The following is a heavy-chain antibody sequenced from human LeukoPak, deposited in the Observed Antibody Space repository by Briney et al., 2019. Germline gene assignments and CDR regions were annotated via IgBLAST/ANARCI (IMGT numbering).Heavy chain of an antibody. V-gene: IGHV3-9*01. CDR3: AKGPTVAGCRFDY. Sequence: GGSLRLSCAASGFTFDDYAMHWVRQAPGKGLEWVSGISWNSGSLGYADSVKGRFTISRDNAKNSLYLQMNSLRAEDTALYYCAKGPTVAGCRFDYWGQGTLVTVSS. CDR2: ISWNSGSL. CDR1: GFTFDDYA. D-gene: IGHD6-19*01. J-gene: IGHJ4*02.